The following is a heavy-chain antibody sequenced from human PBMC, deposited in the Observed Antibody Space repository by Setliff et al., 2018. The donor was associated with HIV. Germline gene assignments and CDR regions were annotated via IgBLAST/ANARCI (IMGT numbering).Heavy chain of an antibody. CDR1: GGSISNYY. CDR2: IYHNGIT. V-gene: IGHV4-59*12. CDR3: ARYVSDWFYIDS. Sequence: SETLSLTCTVSGGSISNYYWSWIRQPPGKGLEWIGSIYHNGITYYNPSLKSRVTISVDTSKNQFSLKLSSVTAADTAVYYCARYVSDWFYIDSWGQGTLVTVSS. J-gene: IGHJ4*02. D-gene: IGHD3-9*01.